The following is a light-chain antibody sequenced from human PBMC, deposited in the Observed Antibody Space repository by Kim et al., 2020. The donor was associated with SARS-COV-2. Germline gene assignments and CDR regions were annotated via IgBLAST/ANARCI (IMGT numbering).Light chain of an antibody. CDR3: QQSHSTPRT. CDR2: AAS. Sequence: DIQMTQSPSSLSASVGDRVTITCRASQSISQYLHWNQQRPGKAPKLLIYAASSLQSGVPSRFSGSGSGTEFTLSISSLQPEDFATYYCQQSHSTPRTFGQGTKVDIK. V-gene: IGKV1-39*01. J-gene: IGKJ1*01. CDR1: QSISQY.